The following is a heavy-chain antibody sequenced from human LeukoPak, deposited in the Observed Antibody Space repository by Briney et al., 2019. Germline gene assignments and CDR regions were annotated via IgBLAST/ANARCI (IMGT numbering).Heavy chain of an antibody. D-gene: IGHD5-18*01. J-gene: IGHJ4*02. V-gene: IGHV3-7*01. CDR2: IKQDRSEE. Sequence: GGSLRLSCAASGFTFSTYWMSWVRQAPGKGLEWVAHIKQDRSEEYYVDSVKGRFTIARDNAKNSLYLQMNSLRAEDTAVYYCARDPSRGYNYGYGDYWGQGTLVIVSS. CDR3: ARDPSRGYNYGYGDY. CDR1: GFTFSTYW.